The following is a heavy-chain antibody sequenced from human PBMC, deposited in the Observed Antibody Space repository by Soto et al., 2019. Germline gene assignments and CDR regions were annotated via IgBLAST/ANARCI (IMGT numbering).Heavy chain of an antibody. D-gene: IGHD6-13*01. CDR2: INPNSGGT. V-gene: IGHV1-2*04. Sequence: ALVKVSCKASGYTFTGYYMHWVRQAPGQGLEWMGWINPNSGGTNYAQKFQGWVTMARDTSISTAYMELSRLRSDDTAVYYCARALIAAAPGGPDYWGQGTLVTVSS. CDR3: ARALIAAAPGGPDY. CDR1: GYTFTGYY. J-gene: IGHJ4*02.